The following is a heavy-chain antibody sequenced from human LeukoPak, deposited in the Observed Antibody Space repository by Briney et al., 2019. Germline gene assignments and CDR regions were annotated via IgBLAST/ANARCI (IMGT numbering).Heavy chain of an antibody. J-gene: IGHJ6*02. CDR3: ARQPGDRGGYYYGMDV. D-gene: IGHD7-27*01. V-gene: IGHV5-51*01. CDR2: IYPGDSDT. Sequence: GESLKISCKGSGYSFTSYWIGWVRQMPGKGLEWMGVIYPGDSDTRYSPSFQGQVTISADKSISTAYLQWSSLKASDTAMYYCARQPGDRGGYYYGMDVWGQGTTVTVSS. CDR1: GYSFTSYW.